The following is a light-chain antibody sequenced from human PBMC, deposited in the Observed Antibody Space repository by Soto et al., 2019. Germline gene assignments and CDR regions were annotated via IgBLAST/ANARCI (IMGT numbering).Light chain of an antibody. CDR2: EFN. CDR3: GSYTSTDTPFV. Sequence: SPGQSIPISCTVTSTDVGVYNYVSWYQHHPGKGPKLIIYEFNNRPSGVSDRFSGSKSGNKASLTISNLEAEDESDYYCGSYTSTDTPFVVGTGTKVT. V-gene: IGLV2-14*01. J-gene: IGLJ1*01. CDR1: STDVGVYNY.